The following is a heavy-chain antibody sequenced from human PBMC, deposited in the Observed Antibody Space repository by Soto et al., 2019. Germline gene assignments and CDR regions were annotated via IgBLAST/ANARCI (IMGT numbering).Heavy chain of an antibody. CDR2: IIPIFGTT. D-gene: IGHD2-8*01. CDR1: GGTLSNYV. CDR3: ARDRLLAVSPAIQCTIIDQ. J-gene: IGHJ4*01. V-gene: IGHV1-69*01. Sequence: QVQLVQSGAEVKKPGSSVKVSCKAFGGTLSNYVISWLRQAPGQGLVWVGGIIPIFGTTKYAEDFQGRVTITADESTSTAYRELTSLRSEDTAVYYCARDRLLAVSPAIQCTIIDQWGQGTLVTVSS.